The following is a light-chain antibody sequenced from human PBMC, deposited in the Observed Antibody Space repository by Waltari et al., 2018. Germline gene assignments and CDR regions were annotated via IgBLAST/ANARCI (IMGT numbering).Light chain of an antibody. V-gene: IGKV3-11*01. CDR2: DAS. J-gene: IGKJ1*01. Sequence: IVLTQSPATLSLSPGERATLPCRASQTVSTYLAWFQQKPGQAPRLPIYDASNRAPGIPARFSGSGSGTDFSLTISSLEPEDFAVYYCHQRSLWPWTFGQGTKVAIK. CDR3: HQRSLWPWT. CDR1: QTVSTY.